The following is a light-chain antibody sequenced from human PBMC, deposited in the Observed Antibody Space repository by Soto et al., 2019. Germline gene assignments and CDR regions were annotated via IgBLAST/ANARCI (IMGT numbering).Light chain of an antibody. CDR2: DAS. V-gene: IGKV1-5*01. CDR3: QRYKSYPYT. CDR1: QSISSW. Sequence: DIQMTQSPSTLSASVGDRVTITFRASQSISSWLGWYQQKRGKAPKLVIYDASSLDSGLPSRFTGSGSGTEFPPTISSLQLDSFATCYCQRYKSYPYTFRQGTK. J-gene: IGKJ2*01.